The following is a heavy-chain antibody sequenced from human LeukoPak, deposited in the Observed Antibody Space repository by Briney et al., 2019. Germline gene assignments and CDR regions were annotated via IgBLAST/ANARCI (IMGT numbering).Heavy chain of an antibody. CDR3: AKEGEFTRTVPDIVGATHFDY. CDR2: ISGSGGST. D-gene: IGHD1-26*01. Sequence: GGSLRLSCEASGFTFDDFGMNWVRQAPGKGLEWVSAISGSGGSTYYAGSVKGRFTISRDNSKNTLYLQMNSLRAEDTAVYYCAKEGEFTRTVPDIVGATHFDYWGQGTLVTVSS. CDR1: GFTFDDFG. V-gene: IGHV3-23*01. J-gene: IGHJ4*02.